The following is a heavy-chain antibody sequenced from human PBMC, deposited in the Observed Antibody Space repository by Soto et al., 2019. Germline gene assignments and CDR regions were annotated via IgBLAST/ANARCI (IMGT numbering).Heavy chain of an antibody. D-gene: IGHD3-16*01. CDR2: MNAKSGDT. J-gene: IGHJ6*02. V-gene: IGHV1-8*01. Sequence: QAHLEQSGAEVKRPGASVKVSCKASGYTFSDFDINWLRQASGQGPEWMGWMNAKSGDTFFAQRFKVKFNMTWDTSLSTAYMEVGSLTSDDMAIYYCARGNPFNYAGFDVWGQATTVAVSS. CDR3: ARGNPFNYAGFDV. CDR1: GYTFSDFD.